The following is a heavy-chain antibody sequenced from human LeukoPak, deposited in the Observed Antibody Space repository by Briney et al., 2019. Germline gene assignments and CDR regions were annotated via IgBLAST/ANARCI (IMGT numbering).Heavy chain of an antibody. V-gene: IGHV4-4*02. CDR1: GGSISSSNW. D-gene: IGHD5-18*01. Sequence: PSETLPLTCAVSGGSISSSNWWSWVRQPPGKGLEWIGEIYHSGSTNYNPSLKSRVTISVDTSKNQFSLKLTSVTAADAAVYYCARHGQERAMVNPLYYFDYWGQGTLVTVSS. CDR3: ARHGQERAMVNPLYYFDY. CDR2: IYHSGST. J-gene: IGHJ4*02.